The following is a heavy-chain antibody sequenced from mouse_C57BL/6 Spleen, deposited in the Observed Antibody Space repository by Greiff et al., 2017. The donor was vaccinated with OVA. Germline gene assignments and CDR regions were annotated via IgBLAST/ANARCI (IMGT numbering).Heavy chain of an antibody. CDR2: IHHEEREK. D-gene: IGHD2-4*01. CDR3: AINGYDYDKDY. J-gene: IGHJ2*01. Sequence: QVQLQQPGAELVKPGASVKVSCKASGYTFTSYWMHWVKQRPGQGLEWIGRIHHEEREKKDKQKFKGKATLTVDKSSSTAYMQLSSLTSEDSAVYYCAINGYDYDKDYWGQGTTLTVSS. V-gene: IGHV1-74*01. CDR1: GYTFTSYW.